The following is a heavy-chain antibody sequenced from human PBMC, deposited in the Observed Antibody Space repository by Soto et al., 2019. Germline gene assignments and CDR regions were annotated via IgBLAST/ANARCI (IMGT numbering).Heavy chain of an antibody. CDR3: ARQNAEYFQN. CDR1: GYTFTTFG. CDR2: INAFNGNT. Sequence: QVQLVQSGVEVKKPGASVKVSCKASGYTFTTFGITWVRQAPGQGLQWMGWINAFNGNTNYAQKLQGRVTMTTDTTTSTAYMELRSLRADDTAVYYCARQNAEYFQNWGQGTLVTVS. J-gene: IGHJ1*01. V-gene: IGHV1-18*01.